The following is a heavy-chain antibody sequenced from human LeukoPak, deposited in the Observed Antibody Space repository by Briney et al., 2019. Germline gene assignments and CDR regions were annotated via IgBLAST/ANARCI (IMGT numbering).Heavy chain of an antibody. J-gene: IGHJ4*02. CDR2: IRRKPDNYAT. V-gene: IGHV3-73*01. Sequence: GGSLRLSCAASGFTFSGSAMHWVRQASGKGLEWVGRIRRKPDNYATAYAASVKGRFTISRDDSKNTAYLEMNSLTADDTAVYYCARIQSLGSSFSSFDYWGQGTLVTVSS. D-gene: IGHD6-13*01. CDR3: ARIQSLGSSFSSFDY. CDR1: GFTFSGSA.